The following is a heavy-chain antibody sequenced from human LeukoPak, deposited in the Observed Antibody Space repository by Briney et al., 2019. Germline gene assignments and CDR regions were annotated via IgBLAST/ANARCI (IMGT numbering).Heavy chain of an antibody. J-gene: IGHJ4*02. CDR1: GGSISSYY. CDR3: AREKNGNEPFDY. D-gene: IGHD4-23*01. V-gene: IGHV4-59*01. Sequence: SETLSLTCTVSGGSISSYYWSWIRQPPGKGLEWIGYLYNTRNTYYNPSLKSRVTISVDTSKNQFSLKVSSVTAADTAVYYCAREKNGNEPFDYWGQGTLVTVSS. CDR2: LYNTRNT.